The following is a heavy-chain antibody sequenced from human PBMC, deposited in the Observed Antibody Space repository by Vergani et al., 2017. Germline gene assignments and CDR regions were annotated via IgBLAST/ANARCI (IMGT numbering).Heavy chain of an antibody. J-gene: IGHJ4*02. CDR3: ARDVAVAGLDY. Sequence: QVQLQESGPGLVKPSETLSLTCTVSGGSVSSGSYYWSWIRQPAGKGLEWIGYIYYSGSTNYNPSLKSRVTISVDTSKNQFSLKLSSVTAADTAVYYCARDVAVAGLDYWGQGTLVTVSS. CDR1: GGSVSSGSYY. CDR2: IYYSGST. D-gene: IGHD6-19*01. V-gene: IGHV4-61*10.